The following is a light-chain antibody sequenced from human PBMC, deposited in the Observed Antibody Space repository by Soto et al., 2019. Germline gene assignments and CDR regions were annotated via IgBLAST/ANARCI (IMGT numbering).Light chain of an antibody. CDR1: QSVRSN. V-gene: IGKV3-15*01. CDR3: QQYNNWPRKT. CDR2: GAS. Sequence: EIVLTQSPGTLSVSPGERATLSCRASQSVRSNLAWYQQKPGQAPRLLIYGASTRATGIPARFSGSGSGTEFTLTISSLQSEDFAVYYCQQYNNWPRKTFGQGTKVDIK. J-gene: IGKJ1*01.